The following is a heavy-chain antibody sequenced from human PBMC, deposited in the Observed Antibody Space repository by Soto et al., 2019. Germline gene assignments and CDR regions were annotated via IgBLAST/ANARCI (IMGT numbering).Heavy chain of an antibody. V-gene: IGHV4-31*03. D-gene: IGHD2-15*01. CDR2: IYYSGST. J-gene: IGHJ6*02. CDR1: GGSISSGGYY. CDR3: ARAWGCSGGSCYVNYYYYGMDV. Sequence: TLSLTCTVSGGSISSGGYYWSWIRQHPGKGLEWIGYIYYSGSTYYNPSLKSRVTISVDTSKNQFSLKLSSVTAADTAVYYCARAWGCSGGSCYVNYYYYGMDVWGQGTTVTVSS.